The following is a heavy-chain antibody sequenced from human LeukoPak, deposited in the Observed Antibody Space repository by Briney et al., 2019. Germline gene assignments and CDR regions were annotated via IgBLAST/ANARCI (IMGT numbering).Heavy chain of an antibody. V-gene: IGHV4-4*07. CDR2: IYTSGST. CDR3: ASSKRITIFY. J-gene: IGHJ4*02. CDR1: GGSISSYY. D-gene: IGHD3-9*01. Sequence: SEIPSLTCTVSGGSISSYYWSWIRQPAGKGLEWIGRIYTSGSTNYDPSLKSRVTMSVDTSKNQFSLKLSSATAADTAVYYCASSKRITIFYWGQGTLVTVSS.